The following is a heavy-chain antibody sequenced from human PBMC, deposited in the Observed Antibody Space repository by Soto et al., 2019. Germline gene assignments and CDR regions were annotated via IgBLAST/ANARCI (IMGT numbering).Heavy chain of an antibody. V-gene: IGHV5-51*01. CDR3: ARRGDGSNIPLDF. J-gene: IGHJ4*02. CDR2: VHPGDSDT. Sequence: GESLKISCKASGYSYSNFWIVWVRQMPGKGLEWMGIVHPGDSDTIYSPSFQGQVTIAADRSINTAYLQWTSLKASDSAMYYCARRGDGSNIPLDFWGQGTQVTVSS. CDR1: GYSYSNFW. D-gene: IGHD2-21*01.